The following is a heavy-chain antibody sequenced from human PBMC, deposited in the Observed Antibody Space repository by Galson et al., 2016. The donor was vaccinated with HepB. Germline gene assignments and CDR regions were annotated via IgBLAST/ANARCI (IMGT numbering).Heavy chain of an antibody. CDR1: GYIFTHCY. CDR2: INPSRGDT. CDR3: ARGTVGAVDY. Sequence: SVKVSCKASGYIFTHCYIHWVRQAPGQGLEWMGRINPSRGDTIYAQNFRGRVTMTRDMPISTAYLDLTSDDTAVYFCARGTVGAVDYWGQGTLVTVSS. D-gene: IGHD1-26*01. J-gene: IGHJ4*02. V-gene: IGHV1-2*06.